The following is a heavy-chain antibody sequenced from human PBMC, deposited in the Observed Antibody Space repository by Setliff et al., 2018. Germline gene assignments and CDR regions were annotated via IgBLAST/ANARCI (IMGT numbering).Heavy chain of an antibody. Sequence: ASVKVSCKISGYTISSYPLNWVRQAPGQGLEWMGWINTKTATPSYAQGFTGRFVFSLDTSASTAHLQLDSLTSEDTAVYYCARDLPTEYETIRDTFDVWGQGTKVTVSS. D-gene: IGHD2-21*01. V-gene: IGHV7-4-1*01. CDR3: ARDLPTEYETIRDTFDV. J-gene: IGHJ3*01. CDR1: GYTISSYP. CDR2: INTKTATP.